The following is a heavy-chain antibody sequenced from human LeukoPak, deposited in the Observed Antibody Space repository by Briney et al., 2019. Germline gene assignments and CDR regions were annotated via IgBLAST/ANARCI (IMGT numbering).Heavy chain of an antibody. CDR2: ISYDGSNK. CDR3: AKGEYYFDY. D-gene: IGHD3-16*01. Sequence: GGSLRLSCAASGFTFSSYAMHWVRQAPGKGLEWVAVISYDGSNKYYADSVKGRFTISRDNAKNTLYLQMNSLRAEDTAVYYCAKGEYYFDYWGQGTLVTVSS. V-gene: IGHV3-30*04. J-gene: IGHJ4*02. CDR1: GFTFSSYA.